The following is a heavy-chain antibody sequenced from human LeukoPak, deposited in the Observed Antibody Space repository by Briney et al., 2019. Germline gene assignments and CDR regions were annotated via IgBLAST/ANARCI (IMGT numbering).Heavy chain of an antibody. J-gene: IGHJ6*03. CDR3: ARLQYYYYYMDV. V-gene: IGHV3-21*04. CDR1: GFTFSSYS. CDR2: ISSSSSYI. Sequence: GGSLRLSCAASGFTFSSYSMNWVRQAPGKGLEWVSSISSSSSYIYYADSVKGRFTISRDNAKNSLYLQMKSLRVEDTAVYYCARLQYYYYYMDVWGKGTTVTVSS. D-gene: IGHD4-11*01.